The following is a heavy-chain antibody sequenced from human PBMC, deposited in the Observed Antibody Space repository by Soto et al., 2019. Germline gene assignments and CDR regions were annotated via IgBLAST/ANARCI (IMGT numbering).Heavy chain of an antibody. Sequence: GGSLRLSCAASGFSFSSYSMNWVRQAAGKGLEWVPSISSSSSYIYYADSVKGRFTISRDNAKNSLYLQMNSLRAEDTAVYYCARDSSTGTTSHYYYYGMDVWGQGTTVTVSS. V-gene: IGHV3-21*01. J-gene: IGHJ6*02. D-gene: IGHD1-1*01. CDR1: GFSFSSYS. CDR3: ARDSSTGTTSHYYYYGMDV. CDR2: ISSSSSYI.